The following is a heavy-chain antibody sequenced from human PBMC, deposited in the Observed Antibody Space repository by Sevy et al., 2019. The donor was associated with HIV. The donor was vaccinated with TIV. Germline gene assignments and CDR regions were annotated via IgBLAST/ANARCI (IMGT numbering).Heavy chain of an antibody. J-gene: IGHJ4*02. D-gene: IGHD4-17*01. V-gene: IGHV1-69*13. CDR2: IIPIFGTA. Sequence: ASVKVSCKASGGTFSSYAISWVRQVPGQGLEWMGGIIPIFGTANYAQKFQGRVTITADESTSTAYMELSSLRSEDTAVYYCARDSRRDDYVPYYWGQGTLVTVSS. CDR1: GGTFSSYA. CDR3: ARDSRRDDYVPYY.